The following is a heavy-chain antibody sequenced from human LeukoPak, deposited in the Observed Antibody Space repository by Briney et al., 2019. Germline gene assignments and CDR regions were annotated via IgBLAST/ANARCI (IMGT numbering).Heavy chain of an antibody. V-gene: IGHV3-21*01. CDR1: GFTFSRYS. CDR2: ISSSSYI. CDR3: ARQADTAMLIWSFTDY. Sequence: PGGSLRLSCEASGFTFSRYSLTWVRQAPGKGLEWVSSISSSSYIYYADSVKGRFTISRDNAKNSLYLQMNSLRAEDTALYYCARQADTAMLIWSFTDYWGQGTLVTVSS. J-gene: IGHJ4*02. D-gene: IGHD5-18*01.